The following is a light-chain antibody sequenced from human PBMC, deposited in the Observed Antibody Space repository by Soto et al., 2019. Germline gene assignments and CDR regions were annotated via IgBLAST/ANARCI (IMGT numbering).Light chain of an antibody. J-gene: IGLJ2*01. CDR2: DVS. CDR1: SSDVGGYNY. CDR3: SSYTSSSAVV. Sequence: QSALTQPASVSGSPGQSITISCTGTSSDVGGYNYVSWYQQHPGKAPKLMIYDVSSRPSGVSNRFSGSKSGNTASLTFSGLQTEDEADYYCSSYTSSSAVVFGGGTKLTVL. V-gene: IGLV2-14*01.